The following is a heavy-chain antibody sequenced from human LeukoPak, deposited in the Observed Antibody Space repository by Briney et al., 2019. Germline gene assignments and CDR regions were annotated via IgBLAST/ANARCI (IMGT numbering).Heavy chain of an antibody. CDR3: AKDNPAYYGMDV. CDR1: GFTFSSYG. V-gene: IGHV3-30*18. Sequence: PGGSLRLSCAASGFTFSSYGMHWVRQAPGKGLEWVAVISYDGSNKNYADSVKGRFTISRDNSKNTLYLQMNSLRAEDTAVYYCAKDNPAYYGMDVWGQGTTVTVSS. CDR2: ISYDGSNK. J-gene: IGHJ6*02.